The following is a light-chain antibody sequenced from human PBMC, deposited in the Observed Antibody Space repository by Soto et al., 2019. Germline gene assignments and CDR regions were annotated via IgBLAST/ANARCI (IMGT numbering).Light chain of an antibody. CDR3: QQNDSITRT. CDR2: AAS. Sequence: DIELTQSPSSLSASEGDRVTIACQASQLIDNYLNWYQQKPGKAPKLLIYAASSLQSGVPSRFSGSGSGTDFTLTISSLQPEDFATYYCQQNDSITRTFGQGTKVDI. CDR1: QLIDNY. V-gene: IGKV1-39*01. J-gene: IGKJ1*01.